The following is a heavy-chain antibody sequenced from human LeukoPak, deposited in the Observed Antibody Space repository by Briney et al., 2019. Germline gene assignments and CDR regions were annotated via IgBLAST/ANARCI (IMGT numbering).Heavy chain of an antibody. J-gene: IGHJ6*02. CDR3: ASGYNWNYNGMDV. D-gene: IGHD1-1*01. V-gene: IGHV3-21*01. CDR1: GFTFSSYS. CDR2: ITGTCSYK. Sequence: GGSLRLSCAASGFTFSSYSMNWVRQAPGKGLEWVSFITGTCSYKYYADSVKGRFTISRDNAKNSLYLQMNSLRVEDTAVYYCASGYNWNYNGMDVWGQGTTVTVS.